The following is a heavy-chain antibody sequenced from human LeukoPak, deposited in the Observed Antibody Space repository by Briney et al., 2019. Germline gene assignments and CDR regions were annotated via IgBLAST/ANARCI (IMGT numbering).Heavy chain of an antibody. CDR1: GFTFSSYA. V-gene: IGHV3-23*01. CDR3: AKDDAYLQYDD. Sequence: GGSLRLSCAASGFTFSSYAMSWVRQAPGKGLEWVSGVGPSGARTYYADSVKGRFTVSRDNSKNMVFLQMNSLRAEDTAIYYCAKDDAYLQYDDWGQGTLVTVSS. J-gene: IGHJ4*02. CDR2: VGPSGART. D-gene: IGHD5-24*01.